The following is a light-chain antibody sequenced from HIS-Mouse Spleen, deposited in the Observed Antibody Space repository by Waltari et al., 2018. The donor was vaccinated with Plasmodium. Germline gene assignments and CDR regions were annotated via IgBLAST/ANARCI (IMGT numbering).Light chain of an antibody. CDR3: YSTDSSGNHRV. CDR2: EDS. CDR1: ALPKKY. Sequence: SYELTQPPSVSVSPGQTARTTCSGDALPKKYAYCYQQKSGQAPVLVIYEDSKRPSGIPERFSGASSGTMATLTIRGAQVEDEADYYCYSTDSSGNHRVFGGGTKLTVL. J-gene: IGLJ3*02. V-gene: IGLV3-10*01.